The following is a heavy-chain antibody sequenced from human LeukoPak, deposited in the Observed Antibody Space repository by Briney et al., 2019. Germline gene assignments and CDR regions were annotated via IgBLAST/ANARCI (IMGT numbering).Heavy chain of an antibody. Sequence: PSETLSLTCAVYGGSFSGYYWSWIRQPPGKGLEWIGEINHSGSTNYNPSLKSRVTISVDTSKNQFSLKLSSVTAADTAVYYCARGANYDYVWGSYRPPYFDYWGQGTLVNVSS. V-gene: IGHV4-34*01. J-gene: IGHJ4*02. CDR3: ARGANYDYVWGSYRPPYFDY. CDR1: GGSFSGYY. D-gene: IGHD3-16*02. CDR2: INHSGST.